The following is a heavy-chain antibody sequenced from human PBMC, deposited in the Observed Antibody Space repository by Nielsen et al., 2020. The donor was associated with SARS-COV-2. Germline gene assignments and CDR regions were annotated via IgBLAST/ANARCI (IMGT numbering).Heavy chain of an antibody. CDR2: IYPGDSDT. J-gene: IGHJ4*02. D-gene: IGHD2-15*01. CDR3: ARRTAYCSGGSCYGFDY. V-gene: IGHV5-51*01. CDR1: GYSFTSYW. Sequence: GESLKISCKGSGYSFTSYWISWVRQMPGKGLEWMGIIYPGDSDTRYSPSFQGQVTISADKSISTAYLQWSSLKASDTAMYYCARRTAYCSGGSCYGFDYWGQGTLVTVSS.